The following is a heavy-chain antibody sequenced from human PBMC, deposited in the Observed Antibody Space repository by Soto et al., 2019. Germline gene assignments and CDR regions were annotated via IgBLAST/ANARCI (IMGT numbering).Heavy chain of an antibody. Sequence: GGSLRLSCAGSGFTFSSYGMHWVRQATGKGLEWVSAIGTAGDPYYPGSVKGRFTISRENAKNSLYLQMNSLRAGDTAVYYCARGAPYGDYEEGDYYYYGMDVWGQGTTVTVSS. J-gene: IGHJ6*02. CDR3: ARGAPYGDYEEGDYYYYGMDV. D-gene: IGHD4-17*01. CDR1: GFTFSSYG. V-gene: IGHV3-13*05. CDR2: IGTAGDP.